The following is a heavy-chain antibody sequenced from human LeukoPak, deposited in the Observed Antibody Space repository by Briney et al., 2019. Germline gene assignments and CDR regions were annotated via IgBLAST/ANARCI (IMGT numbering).Heavy chain of an antibody. Sequence: SETLSLTCTVSGASISSYYWSWIRQPPGKGLEWIGYTYSSGSTTYNPSLKSRVSISLDTSKNQFSLDLTSVTAADTAMYFCARHRNSNGWSYSFDSWGQGILVTVSS. CDR1: GASISSYY. V-gene: IGHV4-4*09. CDR2: TYSSGST. J-gene: IGHJ4*02. CDR3: ARHRNSNGWSYSFDS. D-gene: IGHD6-19*01.